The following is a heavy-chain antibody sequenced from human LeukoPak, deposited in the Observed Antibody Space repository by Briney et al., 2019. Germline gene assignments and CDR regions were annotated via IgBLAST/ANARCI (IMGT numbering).Heavy chain of an antibody. J-gene: IGHJ4*02. D-gene: IGHD4/OR15-4a*01. CDR1: GFIFSSYS. V-gene: IGHV3-23*01. CDR3: APNDFDY. CDR2: ITGSGGNT. Sequence: GGSLRLSCAASGFIFSSYSMSWVRQAPGKGLEWVSVITGSGGNTYYAGSVKGRFTISKDNSKNTLYLQMNSLRAEDTAVYYCAPNDFDYWGQGTLVTVSS.